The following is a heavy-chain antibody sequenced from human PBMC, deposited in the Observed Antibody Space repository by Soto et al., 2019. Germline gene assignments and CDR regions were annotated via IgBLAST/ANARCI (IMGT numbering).Heavy chain of an antibody. CDR1: GFTFSSYA. V-gene: IGHV3-30-3*01. J-gene: IGHJ4*02. D-gene: IGHD3-10*01. CDR3: ARDPMGRYYGSGSYYFDY. Sequence: QVQLVESGGGVVQPGRSLRLSCAASGFTFSSYAMHWVRQAPGKGLGWVAVISYDGSNKYYADSVKGRFTISRDNSKNTLYLQMNSLRAEDTAVYYCARDPMGRYYGSGSYYFDYWGQGTLVTVSS. CDR2: ISYDGSNK.